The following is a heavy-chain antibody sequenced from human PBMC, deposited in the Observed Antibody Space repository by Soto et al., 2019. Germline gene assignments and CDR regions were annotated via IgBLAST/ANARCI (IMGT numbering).Heavy chain of an antibody. Sequence: GGSLRLSCAASGFTFSSHDMHWVRQAPGKGLEWVAIIWYDGNNKYYADSVKGRFTISRDNSKNTLFLQMNSLRAEDTAVYYCARVGDVNKQYFDYWGQGTLVTVSS. CDR2: IWYDGNNK. J-gene: IGHJ4*02. CDR3: ARVGDVNKQYFDY. D-gene: IGHD1-26*01. CDR1: GFTFSSHD. V-gene: IGHV3-33*01.